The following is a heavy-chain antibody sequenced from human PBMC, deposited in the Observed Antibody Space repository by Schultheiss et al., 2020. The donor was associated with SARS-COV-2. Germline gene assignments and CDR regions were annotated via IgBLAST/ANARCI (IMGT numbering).Heavy chain of an antibody. CDR3: ARAPSSTLIANWFDP. Sequence: SETLSLTCTVSGGSISSYYWSWIRQPAGKGLEWIGEINHSGSTNYNPSLKSRVTISVDTSKNQFSLKLSSVTAADTAVYYCARAPSSTLIANWFDPWGQGTLVTVSS. CDR2: INHSGST. D-gene: IGHD2/OR15-2a*01. J-gene: IGHJ5*02. CDR1: GGSISSYY. V-gene: IGHV4-34*01.